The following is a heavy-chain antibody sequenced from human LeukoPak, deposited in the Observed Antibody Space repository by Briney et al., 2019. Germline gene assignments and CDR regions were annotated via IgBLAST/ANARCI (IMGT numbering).Heavy chain of an antibody. CDR1: GFTFSSSV. CDR3: AKLPTGYPNWFDP. CDR2: IGGSGDST. J-gene: IGHJ5*02. V-gene: IGHV3-23*01. D-gene: IGHD3-9*01. Sequence: PGGSLRLSCAASGFTFSSSVIGWVRQPPGKGLEWVSAIGGSGDSTYYADSVTGRFTISRDNSKNTLYLQMNSLRAEDTALYYCAKLPTGYPNWFDPWGQGTLVTVSS.